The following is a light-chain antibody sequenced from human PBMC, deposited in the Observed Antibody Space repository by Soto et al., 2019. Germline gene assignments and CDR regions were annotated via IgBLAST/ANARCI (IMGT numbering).Light chain of an antibody. CDR1: QSVSSSY. J-gene: IGKJ1*01. CDR2: GAY. V-gene: IGKV3-20*01. CDR3: QQYGSSPGT. Sequence: IVLTQSPATLSSFPGASVTLSCRASQSVSSSYVGWYQQKSGQAPRLLIYGAYSRATGIPDRFSGSGSGTDFTLTIRRVEPEDFAVYYCQQYGSSPGTVGQGTKVDI.